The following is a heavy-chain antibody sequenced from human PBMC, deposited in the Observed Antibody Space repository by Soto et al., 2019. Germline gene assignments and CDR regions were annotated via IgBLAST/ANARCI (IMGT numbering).Heavy chain of an antibody. CDR1: GGSLSSYY. CDR2: ISYSGTT. J-gene: IGHJ4*02. D-gene: IGHD5-18*01. CDR3: AREGYNFGPFDY. V-gene: IGHV4-59*01. Sequence: SETLSLTCTVSGGSLSSYYWSWIRRPPGMGLEWIASISYSGTTNYNSSLKSRVNISIDTSKNQFSLKFNSVTAADTAVYYCAREGYNFGPFDYWGQGALVTVSS.